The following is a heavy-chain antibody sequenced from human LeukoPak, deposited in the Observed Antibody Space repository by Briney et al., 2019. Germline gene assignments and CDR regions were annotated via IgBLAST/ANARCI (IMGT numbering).Heavy chain of an antibody. Sequence: GGSLRLSCAASGFTFTTYWMTWVRQAPGKGLEWVANIKEDGGEKYYVDSVEGRFAISRDNTKNSLYLQMNSLRVEDTAVYYCVSAPNSYYLDHWGQGTLVTVSS. CDR2: IKEDGGEK. V-gene: IGHV3-7*01. CDR1: GFTFTTYW. CDR3: VSAPNSYYLDH. J-gene: IGHJ4*02.